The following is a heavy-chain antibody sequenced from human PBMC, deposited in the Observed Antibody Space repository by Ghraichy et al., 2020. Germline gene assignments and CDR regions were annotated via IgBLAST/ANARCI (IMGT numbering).Heavy chain of an antibody. J-gene: IGHJ6*03. CDR2: IYYSGST. CDR3: ARRGWAVAALYYYYYMDV. CDR1: GGSISSYY. Sequence: SQTLSLTCTVSGGSISSYYWSWIRQPPGKGLEWIGYIYYSGSTNYNPSLKSRVTISVDTSKNQFSLKLSSVTAADTAVYYCARRGWAVAALYYYYYMDVWGKGTTVTVSS. V-gene: IGHV4-59*01. D-gene: IGHD6-19*01.